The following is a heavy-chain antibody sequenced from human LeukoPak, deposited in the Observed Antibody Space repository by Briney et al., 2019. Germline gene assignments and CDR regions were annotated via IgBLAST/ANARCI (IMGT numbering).Heavy chain of an antibody. CDR1: GGSISSHY. Sequence: PSETLSLTCTVSGGSISSHYWSWIRQPPGKGLEWIGYIYYSGSTNYNPSLKSRVTISLDTSKNQFSLKLSSVTAADTAVYYCAREGCSSTICFNWFDPWGQGTLVTVSS. V-gene: IGHV4-59*11. CDR3: AREGCSSTICFNWFDP. J-gene: IGHJ5*02. CDR2: IYYSGST. D-gene: IGHD2-2*01.